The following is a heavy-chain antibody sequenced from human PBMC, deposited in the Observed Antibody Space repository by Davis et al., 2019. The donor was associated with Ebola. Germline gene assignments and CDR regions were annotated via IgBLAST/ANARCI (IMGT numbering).Heavy chain of an antibody. D-gene: IGHD4-23*01. Sequence: GGSLRLSCAASGFTFSSYWMHWVRQAPGKGLEWVGRIKSKTDGGTTDYAAPVKGRFTISRDDSKSTLYLQMNSLKTEDTAVYYCCADNKGWELPPYKGGQGTLVTVSS. J-gene: IGHJ4*02. CDR1: GFTFSSYW. V-gene: IGHV3-15*07. CDR2: IKSKTDGGTT. CDR3: CADNKGWELPPYK.